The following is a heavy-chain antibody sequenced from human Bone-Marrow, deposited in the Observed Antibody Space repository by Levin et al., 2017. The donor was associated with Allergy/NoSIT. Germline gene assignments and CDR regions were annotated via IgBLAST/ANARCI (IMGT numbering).Heavy chain of an antibody. V-gene: IGHV3-30-3*01. J-gene: IGHJ4*02. CDR2: ISYDGSNK. CDR3: ARDGTIFAWRAVAGLFDY. CDR1: GFTFTNYA. Sequence: GESLKISSAASGFTFTNYAMHWVRQAPGKGLEWVSVISYDGSNKYYADSVKGRFTISRDNSKNTLYLQMNSLRAEDTAVYYCARDGTIFAWRAVAGLFDYWGQGTLVTVSS. D-gene: IGHD6-19*01.